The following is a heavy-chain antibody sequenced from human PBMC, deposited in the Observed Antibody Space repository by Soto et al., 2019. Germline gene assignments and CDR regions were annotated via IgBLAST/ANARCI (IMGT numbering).Heavy chain of an antibody. Sequence: GGSLRLSCAASGFTFSTFAMHWVRQAPGKGLEWVANLKQDGSEKYYVDSVKGRFTISRDKANNSLYLQMNSLRAEDTAVYYCASLDDSSGYYSPYFDYWGQGTLVTVSS. CDR1: GFTFSTFA. J-gene: IGHJ4*02. D-gene: IGHD3-22*01. CDR2: LKQDGSEK. V-gene: IGHV3-7*03. CDR3: ASLDDSSGYYSPYFDY.